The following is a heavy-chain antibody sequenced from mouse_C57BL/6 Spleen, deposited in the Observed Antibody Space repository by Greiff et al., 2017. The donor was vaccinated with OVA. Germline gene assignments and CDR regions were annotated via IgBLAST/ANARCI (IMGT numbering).Heavy chain of an antibody. CDR2: IYPGDGDT. V-gene: IGHV1-82*01. CDR1: GYAFSSSW. CDR3: AREGYGSSLY. J-gene: IGHJ3*01. D-gene: IGHD1-1*01. Sequence: VQLQQSGPELVKPGASVKISCKASGYAFSSSWMNWVKQRPGKGLGWIGRIYPGDGDTNYNGKFKGKATLTADKSSSTAYMPLSSLTSEDSAVYFCAREGYGSSLYWGQGTLVTVSA.